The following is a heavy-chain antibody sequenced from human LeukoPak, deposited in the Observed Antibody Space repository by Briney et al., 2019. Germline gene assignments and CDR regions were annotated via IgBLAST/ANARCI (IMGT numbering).Heavy chain of an antibody. J-gene: IGHJ4*02. Sequence: SQTLSVTCAISGDSVSSNNGAWNWIRQSPSRGLEWLGRTYYRSKWYNDYAVSMKGRITINPDTSKNQFSLQLNSVTPEDTAVYYCARDVWSSGWYTFDYWGQGTLVPSPQ. V-gene: IGHV6-1*01. CDR2: TYYRSKWYN. CDR1: GDSVSSNNGA. CDR3: ARDVWSSGWYTFDY. D-gene: IGHD6-19*01.